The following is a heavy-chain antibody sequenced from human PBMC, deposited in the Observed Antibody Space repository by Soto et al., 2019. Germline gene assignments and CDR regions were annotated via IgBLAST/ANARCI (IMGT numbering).Heavy chain of an antibody. Sequence: QVQLVQSGAEVKKPGASVKVSCKASGYTFTSYGISWVRQAPGQGLEWMGWISAYNGNTNYAQKLQARVTMTTDTSASTAYMEQRSLRSDDTAVYYCASDTHDYDSRARGYYGMDVWGQGTTVTVSS. J-gene: IGHJ6*02. D-gene: IGHD3-22*01. CDR2: ISAYNGNT. CDR3: ASDTHDYDSRARGYYGMDV. CDR1: GYTFTSYG. V-gene: IGHV1-18*04.